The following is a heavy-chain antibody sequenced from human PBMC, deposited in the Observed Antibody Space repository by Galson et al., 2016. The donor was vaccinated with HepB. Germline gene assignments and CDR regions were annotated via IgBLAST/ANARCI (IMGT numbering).Heavy chain of an antibody. CDR2: INGNSGDT. J-gene: IGHJ3*02. CDR1: GYTFTSYD. D-gene: IGHD6-6*01. V-gene: IGHV1-8*01. CDR3: AREDITTRLDAFDI. Sequence: SVKVSCKASGYTFTSYDINWVRQATGQGLEWMGWINGNSGDTVYAQKFQGRVTMTRNTSIRTAYMELSSLTSEDTAVYYCAREDITTRLDAFDIWGQGTMVTVSS.